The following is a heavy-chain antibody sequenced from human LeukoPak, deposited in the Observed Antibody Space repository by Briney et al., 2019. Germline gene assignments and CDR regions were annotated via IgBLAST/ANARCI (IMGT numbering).Heavy chain of an antibody. V-gene: IGHV4-34*01. CDR1: GGSFSGYY. CDR3: ARAGYSSSYNWFDP. CDR2: INHSGST. Sequence: PSETLSLTCAVYGGSFSGYYWGWIRQPPGKGLEWIGEINHSGSTNYNPSLKSRVTISVDTSKNQSSLKLSSVTAADTAVYYCARAGYSSSYNWFDPWGQGTLVTVSS. J-gene: IGHJ5*02. D-gene: IGHD6-13*01.